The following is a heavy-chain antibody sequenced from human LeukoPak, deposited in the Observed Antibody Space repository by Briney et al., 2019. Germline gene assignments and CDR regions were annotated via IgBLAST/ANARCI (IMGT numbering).Heavy chain of an antibody. CDR3: ARKGVAAGKFDY. V-gene: IGHV4-34*01. CDR1: GGSFSGYH. CDR2: INRSGST. Sequence: SETLSLTCAVYGGSFSGYHWSWIRQPPGKGLEWIGEINRSGSTNYNPSLKSRVTIPVDTSKNQFSLKLSSVTAADTAVYYCARKGVAAGKFDYWGQGTLVTVSS. J-gene: IGHJ4*02. D-gene: IGHD6-13*01.